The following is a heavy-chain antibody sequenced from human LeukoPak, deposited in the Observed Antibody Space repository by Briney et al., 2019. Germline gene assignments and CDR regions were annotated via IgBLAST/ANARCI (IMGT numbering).Heavy chain of an antibody. CDR3: ARGRHYLYTHLTCPWFDP. Sequence: SETLSLTCTVSGGSISSYYWSWIRQPPGKGLEWIRYIYYSGSTNYNPSFKSRVTISVDTSKNQFSLKLSSVTAADTAVYYCARGRHYLYTHLTCPWFDPWGQGTLVTVSS. D-gene: IGHD2-2*02. V-gene: IGHV4-59*01. CDR2: IYYSGST. CDR1: GGSISSYY. J-gene: IGHJ5*02.